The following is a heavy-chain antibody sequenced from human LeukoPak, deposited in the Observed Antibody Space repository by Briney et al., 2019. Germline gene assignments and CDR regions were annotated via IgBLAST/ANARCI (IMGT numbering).Heavy chain of an antibody. D-gene: IGHD6-6*01. Sequence: SETLSLTCAVYGGSFSGYYRSWIRQPPGKGLEWIGEINHSGSTNYNPSLKSRVTISVDTSKNQFSLKLSSVTAADTAVYYCARGRSIAARADYYYYMDVWGKGTTVTVSS. V-gene: IGHV4-34*01. CDR1: GGSFSGYY. CDR3: ARGRSIAARADYYYYMDV. CDR2: INHSGST. J-gene: IGHJ6*03.